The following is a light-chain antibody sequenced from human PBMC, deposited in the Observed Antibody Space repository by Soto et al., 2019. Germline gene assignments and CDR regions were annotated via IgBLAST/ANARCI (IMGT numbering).Light chain of an antibody. J-gene: IGLJ1*01. CDR3: CSYAGSYTFYV. Sequence: QSALTQPRSVSGSPGQSVTISCTGTSSDVGGYNYVSWYQQHPGKAPKLMIYDVSKRPSGVPDRFSGSKTGNTASLTISGLQAEDGADYYCCSYAGSYTFYVFGTGTKVTVL. V-gene: IGLV2-11*01. CDR2: DVS. CDR1: SSDVGGYNY.